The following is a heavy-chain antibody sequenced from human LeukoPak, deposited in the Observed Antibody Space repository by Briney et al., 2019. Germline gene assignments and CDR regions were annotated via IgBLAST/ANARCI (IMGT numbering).Heavy chain of an antibody. D-gene: IGHD6-13*01. CDR2: ISAYNGNT. J-gene: IGHJ4*02. V-gene: IGHV1-18*01. CDR3: ARSIAAAGDFDY. CDR1: GYTFTSYG. Sequence: ASVKVCCKASGYTFTSYGISWVRQAPGPGLEWMGWISAYNGNTNYAQKLQGRVTMTTDTSTSTAYMELRSLRSDDTAVYYCARSIAAAGDFDYWGQGTLVTVSS.